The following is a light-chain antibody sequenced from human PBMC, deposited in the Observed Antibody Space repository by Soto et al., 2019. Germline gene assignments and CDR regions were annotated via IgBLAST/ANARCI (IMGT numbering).Light chain of an antibody. Sequence: EVVLTQSPGTLSLSPCERATLSCRASQTVTNDYLAWYQQKDGQAPRLLIYDASTRATGIPDRFSGSGSGPEYTLTISRLEPEDFAVYSCQQYGFSPISFGQGTRLEIK. CDR2: DAS. J-gene: IGKJ5*01. CDR3: QQYGFSPIS. V-gene: IGKV3-20*01. CDR1: QTVTNDY.